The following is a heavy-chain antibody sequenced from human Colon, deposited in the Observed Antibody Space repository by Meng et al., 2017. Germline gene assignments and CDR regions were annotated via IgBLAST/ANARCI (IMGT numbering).Heavy chain of an antibody. J-gene: IGHJ2*01. D-gene: IGHD4-17*01. CDR1: GFTFSSYA. V-gene: IGHV3-30*04. CDR3: ARGGRPDYGDYFSYFDL. CDR2: ISYDGSNK. Sequence: GESLKISCAASGFTFSSYAMHWVRQAPGKGLEWVAVISYDGSNKYYADSVKGRFTISRDNSKNTLYLQMNSLRAEDTAVYYCARGGRPDYGDYFSYFDLWGRGTLVTVSS.